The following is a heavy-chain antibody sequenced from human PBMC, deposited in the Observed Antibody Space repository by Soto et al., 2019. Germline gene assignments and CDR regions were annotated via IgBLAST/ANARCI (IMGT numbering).Heavy chain of an antibody. CDR1: GFTFSSYA. CDR3: ARETYYDFWSGPYYGMDV. J-gene: IGHJ6*02. V-gene: IGHV3-30-3*01. D-gene: IGHD3-3*01. CDR2: ISYDGSNK. Sequence: QVQLVESGGGVVQLGRSLRLSWAASGFTFSSYAMHWVRQPPGKGLEWLAVISYDGSNKYYADSVKGRFTISRDNSKNTLYLQMNSLRAEDTAVYYCARETYYDFWSGPYYGMDVWGQGTTVTVSS.